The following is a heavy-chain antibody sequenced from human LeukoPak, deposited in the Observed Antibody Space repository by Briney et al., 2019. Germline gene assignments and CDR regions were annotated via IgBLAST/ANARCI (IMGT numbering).Heavy chain of an antibody. D-gene: IGHD3-10*01. J-gene: IGHJ4*02. CDR2: IKEDGSEA. V-gene: IGHV3-7*05. CDR3: AGGGAYGFDY. CDR1: GFPFSSYW. Sequence: PGGSLRLSCTASGFPFSSYWITWVRQAPGRGLEWVATIKEDGSEAYFGDSVKGRFAISRDNAKNSLYLQMNSLRGEDTAVYWCAGGGAYGFDYWGQGTLVTVSS.